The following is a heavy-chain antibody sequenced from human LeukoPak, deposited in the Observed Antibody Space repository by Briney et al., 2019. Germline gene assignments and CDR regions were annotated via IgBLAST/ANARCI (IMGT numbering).Heavy chain of an antibody. J-gene: IGHJ4*02. Sequence: ASVKVSCKASGYTFTGYYIHWVQQAPGQGLEWMGRINPNSGGTNYAQKFQGSVTMTRDTSISTAYMELSRLRSDDTAVYYCARESWNAFDYWGQGTLVTVSS. D-gene: IGHD1-1*01. CDR3: ARESWNAFDY. CDR2: INPNSGGT. V-gene: IGHV1-2*06. CDR1: GYTFTGYY.